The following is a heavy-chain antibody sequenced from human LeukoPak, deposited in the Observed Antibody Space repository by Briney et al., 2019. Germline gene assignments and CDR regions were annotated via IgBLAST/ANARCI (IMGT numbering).Heavy chain of an antibody. J-gene: IGHJ3*01. Sequence: PGGSLRLSCAASGFTFSSYAMHWVRQAPGKGLEWVAVISYDGSNKYYADSVKGRFTISRDNSKNTLYLQMNSLRAEDTAVYYCARGPPERYYGGNSDFDYWGQGTMVTVSS. CDR3: ARGPPERYYGGNSDFDY. CDR1: GFTFSSYA. V-gene: IGHV3-30-3*01. D-gene: IGHD4-23*01. CDR2: ISYDGSNK.